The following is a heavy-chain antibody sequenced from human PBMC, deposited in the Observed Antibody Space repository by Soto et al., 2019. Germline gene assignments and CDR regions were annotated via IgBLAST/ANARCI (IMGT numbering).Heavy chain of an antibody. CDR2: INAGNGNT. V-gene: IGHV1-3*01. CDR1: GYTFTSYA. CDR3: ASRQAVAGTNYYYYGMDV. Sequence: QVQLVQSGAEVKKPGASVKVSCKASGYTFTSYAMHWVRQAPGQRLEWMGWINAGNGNTKYSQKFQGRVTITRDTSASTAYMELSSLRSEDTAVYCCASRQAVAGTNYYYYGMDVWGQGHTVTVSS. J-gene: IGHJ6*02. D-gene: IGHD6-19*01.